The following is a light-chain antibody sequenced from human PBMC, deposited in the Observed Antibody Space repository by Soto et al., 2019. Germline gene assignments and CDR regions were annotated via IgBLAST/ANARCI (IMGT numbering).Light chain of an antibody. CDR1: NLGKKY. CDR2: QDN. J-gene: IGLJ2*01. Sequence: SYELTQPPSVSVSPGWTASITCSGDNLGKKYVSWYQQKPGQAPVVAIYQDNKRPSGIPERISGSNSGNTATLTIGGTQAVDEADYYCQAWDSSTVLFGGGTKLTVL. CDR3: QAWDSSTVL. V-gene: IGLV3-1*01.